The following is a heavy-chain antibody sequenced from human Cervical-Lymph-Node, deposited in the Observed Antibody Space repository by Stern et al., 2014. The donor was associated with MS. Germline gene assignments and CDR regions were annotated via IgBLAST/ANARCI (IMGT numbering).Heavy chain of an antibody. V-gene: IGHV5-51*01. CDR1: GYTFTSYW. J-gene: IGHJ4*02. CDR2: IFPGGSDI. Sequence: EVQLVESGPEVKRPGESLKISCQASGYTFTSYWIGWVRQMPGKGLEWIAIIFPGGSDIRYSPPFQGQVTISADKPSSTAYLQWNNLKASDTAIYYCARQRYFDYWGQGTLVTVSS. CDR3: ARQRYFDY.